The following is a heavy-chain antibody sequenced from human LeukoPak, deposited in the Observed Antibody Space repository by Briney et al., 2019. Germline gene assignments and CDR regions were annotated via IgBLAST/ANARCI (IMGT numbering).Heavy chain of an antibody. J-gene: IGHJ3*02. D-gene: IGHD6-13*01. CDR3: ARVLYSSSWAQHDAFDI. Sequence: GGSLRLSCAASGFTFSSYSMHWVRQAPGKGLEWVSYISSSGSTIYYADSVKGRFTISRDNAKNSLYLQMNSLRAEDTAVYYCARVLYSSSWAQHDAFDIWGQGTMVTVSS. CDR1: GFTFSSYS. CDR2: ISSSGSTI. V-gene: IGHV3-48*04.